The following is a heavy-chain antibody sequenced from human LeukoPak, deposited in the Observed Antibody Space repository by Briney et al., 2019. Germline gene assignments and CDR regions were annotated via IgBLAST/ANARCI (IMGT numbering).Heavy chain of an antibody. V-gene: IGHV4-4*09. CDR1: GDSSSHYY. D-gene: IGHD4/OR15-4a*01. CDR3: ARGSGLLTPN. Sequence: SETLSLTCSVSGDSSSHYYWSWFRQPPGKGLEWIGLIHTSGSTNYNPSLQSRVTMSLVTSNSHFSLKLDSVTAADTAIYDCARGSGLLTPNWGEGTLVTVAS. J-gene: IGHJ4*02. CDR2: IHTSGST.